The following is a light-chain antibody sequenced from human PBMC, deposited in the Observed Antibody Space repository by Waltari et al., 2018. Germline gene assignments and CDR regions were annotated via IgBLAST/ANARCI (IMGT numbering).Light chain of an antibody. J-gene: IGKJ1*01. CDR3: LQGIEYPT. Sequence: DIVMTQTPFSLSVTLGEAASISCTSSQSLLDSEDGSTYLDWYLEKPGQSPQLLIYEVSNRASGVPDRFSGSGSDTDVTLKISRVEAEDVGVYYCLQGIEYPTFGQGTKVEIK. V-gene: IGKV2-40*01. CDR2: EVS. CDR1: QSLLDSEDGSTY.